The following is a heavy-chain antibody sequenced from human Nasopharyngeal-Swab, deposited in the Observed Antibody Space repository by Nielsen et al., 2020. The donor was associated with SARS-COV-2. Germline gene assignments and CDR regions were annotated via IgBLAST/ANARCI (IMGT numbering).Heavy chain of an antibody. CDR2: ISYDGSNK. D-gene: IGHD4-17*01. CDR3: ARVGDDDYGDFPLPYYYYMDV. Sequence: GASLKISCAASGFTFSSYAMHWVRQAPGKGLERVAVISYDGSNKYYADSVKGRFTISRDNSKNTLYLQMNSLRAEDTAVYYCARVGDDDYGDFPLPYYYYMDVWGKGTTVTVSS. J-gene: IGHJ6*03. CDR1: GFTFSSYA. V-gene: IGHV3-30-3*01.